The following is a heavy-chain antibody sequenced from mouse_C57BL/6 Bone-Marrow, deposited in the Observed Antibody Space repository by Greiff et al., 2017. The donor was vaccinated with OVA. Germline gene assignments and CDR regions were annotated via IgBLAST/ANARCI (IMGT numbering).Heavy chain of an antibody. CDR2: IYPSNGGT. D-gene: IGHD1-1*01. V-gene: IGHV1-53*01. J-gene: IGHJ2*01. CDR1: GYTFNSYW. Sequence: QVQLQQPGTELVKPGASVKLSCKASGYTFNSYWMHWVKQRPGQGLEWIGDIYPSNGGTNYNGKFKSKATLTVNKSSSTAYMHHSSRTSEDSAVYYCAILLGDYWGQGTTLTVSS. CDR3: AILLGDY.